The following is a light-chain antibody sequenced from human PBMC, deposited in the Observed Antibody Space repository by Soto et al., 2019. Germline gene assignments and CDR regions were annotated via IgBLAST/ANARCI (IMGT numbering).Light chain of an antibody. CDR2: YNN. CDR3: AAWDASLSACV. Sequence: QSVLTQPPSASGTAGQMVTISCSGGDSNIGSNSVYWYQHLPRMAPKLLIYYNNQRPSGVPDRFSGSRSGTSASLAIVGLRSEDEAVYYCAAWDASLSACVFGNGTKLTVL. J-gene: IGLJ1*01. V-gene: IGLV1-47*02. CDR1: DSNIGSNS.